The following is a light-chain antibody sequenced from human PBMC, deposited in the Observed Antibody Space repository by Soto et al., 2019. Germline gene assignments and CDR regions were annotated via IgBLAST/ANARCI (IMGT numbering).Light chain of an antibody. CDR3: QESYTALWGT. CDR1: QDISNY. V-gene: IGKV1-39*01. J-gene: IGKJ1*01. CDR2: DAS. Sequence: DIQMTQSPSSLSASVGDRVTITCQASQDISNYLNWYQQKLGKAPKLLIYDASNLQSGVPSRFSGSGSGTDFTLTISSLQPEDFATYYCQESYTALWGTFGEGT.